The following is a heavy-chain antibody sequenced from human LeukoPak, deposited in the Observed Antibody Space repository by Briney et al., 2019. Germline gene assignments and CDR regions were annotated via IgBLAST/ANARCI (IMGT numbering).Heavy chain of an antibody. CDR3: ARDSGSGWYEAHFDP. V-gene: IGHV3-30*02. CDR2: IQYDGTIK. CDR1: GFTFNTYG. Sequence: PGGSLRLSXAASGFTFNTYGMHWVRQAPGKGLEWVACIQYDGTIKYYGDSVKGRFTISRDNSKNTLYLQMNSLRAEDTAIYYCARDSGSGWYEAHFDPWGQGTLVTVSS. D-gene: IGHD6-19*01. J-gene: IGHJ5*02.